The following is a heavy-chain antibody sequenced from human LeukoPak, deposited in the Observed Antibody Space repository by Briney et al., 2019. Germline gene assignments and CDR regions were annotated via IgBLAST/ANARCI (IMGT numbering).Heavy chain of an antibody. CDR2: IYHNGST. J-gene: IGHJ5*02. V-gene: IGHV4-30-2*01. D-gene: IGHD6-13*01. Sequence: SHPVSLLCALSVRPISRGGYPGRWIRQPPGEVLVWIGYIYHNGSTYYNPSLKSRVTISVDRSKNQYSLKLSSVTAADTAVYYCARGLRAVAGKCQVRENWFYPWGQGTLVTVSS. CDR1: VRPISRGGYP. CDR3: ARGLRAVAGKCQVRENWFYP.